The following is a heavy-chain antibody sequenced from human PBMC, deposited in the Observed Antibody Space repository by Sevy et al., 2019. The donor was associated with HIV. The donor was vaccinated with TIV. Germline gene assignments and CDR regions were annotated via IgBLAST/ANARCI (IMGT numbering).Heavy chain of an antibody. CDR3: ARDTSYSTSS. V-gene: IGHV3-74*01. Sequence: GGYLRLSCSASGFTFSNHWMHWVRQVPGKGLVWVSYINSDGTTTTYADSVKGRFTISRDNAKNTLYLQMNSLGAEDTAVYYCARDTSYSTSSWGQGTLVTVSS. J-gene: IGHJ4*02. CDR1: GFTFSNHW. CDR2: INSDGTTT. D-gene: IGHD2-2*01.